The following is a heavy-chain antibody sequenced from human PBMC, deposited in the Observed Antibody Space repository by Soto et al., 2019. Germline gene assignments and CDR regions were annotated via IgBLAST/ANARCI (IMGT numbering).Heavy chain of an antibody. D-gene: IGHD3-9*01. CDR3: ARDVRYFDWLFRHYFDY. CDR2: ISAYNGNT. CDR1: GYTFTSYG. Sequence: ASVKVSCKASGYTFTSYGISWVRQAPGQGLEWMGWISAYNGNTNYAQKLQGRVTMTTDTSTSTAYMELRSLRSDDTAVYYCARDVRYFDWLFRHYFDYWGQGNLVTVSP. J-gene: IGHJ4*02. V-gene: IGHV1-18*01.